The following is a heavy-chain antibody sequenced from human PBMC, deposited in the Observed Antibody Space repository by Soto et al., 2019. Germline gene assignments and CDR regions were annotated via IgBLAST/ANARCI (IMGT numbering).Heavy chain of an antibody. CDR2: IYYSGST. CDR3: ARAQTIFGIITVFDY. Sequence: PSHTPSLACTVCGGCIKSGGDDWSWIRQHPGKGLEWIGYIYYSGSTYYNPSLKSRVTISVDTSKNQFSLKLTSVTAADTAVYFCARAQTIFGIITVFDYWGQGTLVTVSS. CDR1: GGCIKSGGDD. J-gene: IGHJ4*02. V-gene: IGHV4-31*03. D-gene: IGHD3-3*01.